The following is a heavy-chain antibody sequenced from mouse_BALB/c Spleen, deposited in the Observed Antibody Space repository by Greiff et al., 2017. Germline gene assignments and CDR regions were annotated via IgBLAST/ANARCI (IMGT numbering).Heavy chain of an antibody. J-gene: IGHJ3*01. CDR3: ARAGTMITSAWFAY. Sequence: EVHLVESGPGLVKPSQSLSLTCSVTGYSITSGYYWNWIRQFPGNKLEWMGYISYDGSNNYNPSLKNRISITRDTSKNQFFLKLNSVTTEDTATYYCARAGTMITSAWFAYWGQGTLVTVSA. CDR2: ISYDGSN. CDR1: GYSITSGYY. V-gene: IGHV3-6*02. D-gene: IGHD2-4*01.